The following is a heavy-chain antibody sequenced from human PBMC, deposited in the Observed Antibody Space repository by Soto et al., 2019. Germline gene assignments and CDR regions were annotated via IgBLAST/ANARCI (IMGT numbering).Heavy chain of an antibody. CDR1: GFSFNDAWTFSEAW. CDR2: VKSKGSGGTV. Sequence: EVQLVESGGGLVKPGGSLRLSCAASGFSFNDAWTFSEAWMNWVRQAPGKGLEWVGSVKSKGSGGTVAYDATVKDRVIISREDLINTVLLQIKRPKAEDTSLKFCQYTPGWPPSAFDIRGPGTMVTVSS. J-gene: IGHJ3*02. V-gene: IGHV3-15*07. CDR3: QYTPGWPPSAFDI. D-gene: IGHD1-1*01.